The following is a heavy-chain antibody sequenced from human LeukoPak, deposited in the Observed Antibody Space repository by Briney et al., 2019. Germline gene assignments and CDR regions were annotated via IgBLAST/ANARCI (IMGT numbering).Heavy chain of an antibody. CDR2: INPSGGST. CDR3: ARAWLRITMVRGVSHFDY. Sequence: GASVKVSCKASGYTFTSYYMHWVRQAPGQGLEWMGIINPSGGSTSYAQKSQGRVTMTRDTSTSTVYMELSSLRSEDTAVYYCARAWLRITMVRGVSHFDYWGQGTLVTVSS. D-gene: IGHD3-10*01. J-gene: IGHJ4*02. V-gene: IGHV1-46*01. CDR1: GYTFTSYY.